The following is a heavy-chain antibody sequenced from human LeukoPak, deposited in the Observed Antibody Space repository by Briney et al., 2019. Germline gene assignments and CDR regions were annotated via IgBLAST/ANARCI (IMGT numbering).Heavy chain of an antibody. J-gene: IGHJ4*02. D-gene: IGHD6-19*01. V-gene: IGHV3-30*04. Sequence: GGSLRLSCAASGFTFSRRTMHWVRQAPGKGLQWVAVIAADGSSTYYEDSVKGRFTISRDNSKNTLYVEMNSLRGEDTAVYYCASDLSVGWPFDYWGQGTLVTVSS. CDR1: GFTFSRRT. CDR3: ASDLSVGWPFDY. CDR2: IAADGSST.